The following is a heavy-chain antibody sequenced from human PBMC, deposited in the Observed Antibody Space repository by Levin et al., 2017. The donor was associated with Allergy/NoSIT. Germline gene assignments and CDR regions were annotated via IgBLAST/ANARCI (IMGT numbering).Heavy chain of an antibody. CDR2: VTATGVNT. D-gene: IGHD6-19*01. Sequence: PGGSLRLSCAASGFTFSSYAMSWVRQAPGKGLEWVSVVTATGVNTYYADSVKGRFTISRDNSKNTLYLQMNSLRAEDTAVYYCAKDRTSDWYAPDYWGQGTLVTVSS. CDR3: AKDRTSDWYAPDY. V-gene: IGHV3-23*01. CDR1: GFTFSSYA. J-gene: IGHJ4*02.